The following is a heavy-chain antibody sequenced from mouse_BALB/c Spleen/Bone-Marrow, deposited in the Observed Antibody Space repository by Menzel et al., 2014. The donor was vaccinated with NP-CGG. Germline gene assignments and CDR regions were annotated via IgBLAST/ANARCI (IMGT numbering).Heavy chain of an antibody. Sequence: EVKVVESGAELLKPGASVKLSCTASGFNIKDTYMHWVKQRPEQGLEWIGRIDPANGNTKYDPKFQGKATITADTSSNTAYLQLSSLTSEDTAVYYCAGYDYYQAWFAYWGQGTLVTVSA. CDR3: AGYDYYQAWFAY. CDR1: GFNIKDTY. J-gene: IGHJ3*01. D-gene: IGHD2-4*01. CDR2: IDPANGNT. V-gene: IGHV14-3*02.